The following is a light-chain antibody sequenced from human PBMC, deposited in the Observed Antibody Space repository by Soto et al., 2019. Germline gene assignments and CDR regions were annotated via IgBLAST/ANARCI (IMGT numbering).Light chain of an antibody. CDR3: QQRSNWPPKT. CDR1: QSVGSY. Sequence: EIVLTQSPATLSLSPGERATLSCRASQSVGSYLAWYQQKPGQAPRLLIYDASNRAPGIPARFSGSGSGTDFPLTISSLEPDDFAVYYCQQRSNWPPKTFGQGTKVEIK. J-gene: IGKJ1*01. CDR2: DAS. V-gene: IGKV3-11*01.